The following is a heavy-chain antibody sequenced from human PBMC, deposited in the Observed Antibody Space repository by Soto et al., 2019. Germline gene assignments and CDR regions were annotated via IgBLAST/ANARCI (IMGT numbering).Heavy chain of an antibody. Sequence: SETLSLTCTVSGVSISRYYWSWIRQPPGKGLEWIGYMYNTGSTVYNPSFKSRVTISVDTSKNQFSLKLNSVTAADTAVYYCARDLWGYCGTDCYPLDVWGQGTTVTV. D-gene: IGHD2-21*02. J-gene: IGHJ6*02. CDR3: ARDLWGYCGTDCYPLDV. CDR1: GVSISRYY. CDR2: MYNTGST. V-gene: IGHV4-59*01.